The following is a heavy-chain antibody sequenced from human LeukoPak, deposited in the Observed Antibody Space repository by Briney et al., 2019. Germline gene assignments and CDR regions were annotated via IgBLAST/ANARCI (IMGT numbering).Heavy chain of an antibody. D-gene: IGHD3-22*01. CDR2: IKPNSGGT. J-gene: IGHJ3*02. V-gene: IGHV1-2*02. CDR3: ARKERPYYYDSSGAHDAFDI. Sequence: ASVKVSCKASGYTFTGYYMHWVRQAPGQGLEWMGWIKPNSGGTNYAQKFQGRVTMTRDTSISTAYMELSRLRSDDTAVYYCARKERPYYYDSSGAHDAFDIWGQGTMVTVSS. CDR1: GYTFTGYY.